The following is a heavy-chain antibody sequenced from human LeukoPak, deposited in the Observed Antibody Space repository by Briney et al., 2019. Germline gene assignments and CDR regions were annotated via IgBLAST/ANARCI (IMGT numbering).Heavy chain of an antibody. CDR3: AREGYCSSTSCYGLSPYYYYGMDV. V-gene: IGHV1-18*01. D-gene: IGHD2-2*01. J-gene: IGHJ6*02. Sequence: ASVKVSCKASSYTFTSYGISWVRQAPGQGLEWMGWISAYNGNTNYAQKLQGRVTMTTDTSTSTAYMELRSLRSDDAAVYYCAREGYCSSTSCYGLSPYYYYGMDVWGQGTTVTVSS. CDR1: SYTFTSYG. CDR2: ISAYNGNT.